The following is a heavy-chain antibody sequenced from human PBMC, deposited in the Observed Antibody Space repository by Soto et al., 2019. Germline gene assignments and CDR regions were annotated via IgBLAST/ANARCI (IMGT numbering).Heavy chain of an antibody. CDR2: VNGDGTAT. V-gene: IGHV3-23*01. J-gene: IGHJ4*02. D-gene: IGHD3-16*01. CDR1: GLRVSSFA. CDR3: AKITRS. Sequence: GGSLRLSCAASGLRVSSFAMTWVRQAPGKGLEWISSVNGDGTATYYANSVKGRFTISRDTSKNTLYLQMDSLRAEDTAVYYCAKITRSWGQGTLVTVPQ.